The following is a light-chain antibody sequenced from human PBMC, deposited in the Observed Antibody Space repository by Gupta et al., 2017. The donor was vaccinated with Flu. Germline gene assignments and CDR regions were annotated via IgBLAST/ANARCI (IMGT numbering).Light chain of an antibody. J-gene: IGKJ1*01. V-gene: IGKV1-5*03. CDR1: QSISSW. Sequence: DIQMTQSPSNLSASVGDRVTIACRASQSISSWLAWYQQKPGQAPRLLIYKASTLDSGVPSRFSGSVSGTEFTLTITSLQPDDFANYYCQQDNTFWTFGQGTKVEIK. CDR2: KAS. CDR3: QQDNTFWT.